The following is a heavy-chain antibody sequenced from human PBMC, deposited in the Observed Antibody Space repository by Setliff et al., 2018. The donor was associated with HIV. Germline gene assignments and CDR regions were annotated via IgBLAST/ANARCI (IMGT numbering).Heavy chain of an antibody. CDR2: IYTGGAT. D-gene: IGHD4-17*01. CDR3: ARSNLRRYGDPDWYFDL. J-gene: IGHJ2*01. Sequence: PGGSLRLSCAASGFTVSSNYMSWVRQAPGKGLEWVSVIYTGGATFYADSVKARFTISRDNSRNTLYLQMNSLRAEDTAVYYCARSNLRRYGDPDWYFDLWGRGTLVTVSS. CDR1: GFTVSSNY. V-gene: IGHV3-53*05.